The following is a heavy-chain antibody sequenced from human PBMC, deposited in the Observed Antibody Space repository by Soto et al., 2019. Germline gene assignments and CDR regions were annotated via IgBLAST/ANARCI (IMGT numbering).Heavy chain of an antibody. V-gene: IGHV4-34*01. J-gene: IGHJ5*02. CDR3: ARALIAAAGTEPPRWFDP. CDR2: INHSGST. Sequence: SETLSLTCAVYGVSFSGYYWSWIRQPPGKGLEWIGEINHSGSTNYNPSLKSRVTISVDTSKNQFSLKLSSVTAADTAVYYCARALIAAAGTEPPRWFDPWGQGTLVTVSS. CDR1: GVSFSGYY. D-gene: IGHD6-13*01.